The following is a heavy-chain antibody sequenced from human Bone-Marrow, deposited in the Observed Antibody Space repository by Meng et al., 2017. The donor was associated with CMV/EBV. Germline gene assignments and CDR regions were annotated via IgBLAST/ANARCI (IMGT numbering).Heavy chain of an antibody. V-gene: IGHV4-34*01. CDR3: ARGRYCRSTSCFRYAFEI. J-gene: IGHJ3*02. CDR1: GGSFSGYY. Sequence: GSLRLSCAAYGGSFSGYYWSWIRQHPGKGLEWIGEINHSGSTNYNPPLNSRVTISVDTSKNQFSLKLSSVTAADTAVYYCARGRYCRSTSCFRYAFEIWGQGTMVTVSS. D-gene: IGHD2-2*01. CDR2: INHSGST.